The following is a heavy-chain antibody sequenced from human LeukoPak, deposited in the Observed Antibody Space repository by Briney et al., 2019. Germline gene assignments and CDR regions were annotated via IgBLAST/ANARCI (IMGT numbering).Heavy chain of an antibody. Sequence: GGSLRLSCAASGFTFSSYSMNWVRQAPGKGVEGVSYISSSSSTIYYADSVKGGFTISRDNAKNSLYLQMNSLRAEDTAVYYCARDHLYCSGGSCYFDYWGQGTLVTVSS. J-gene: IGHJ4*02. CDR1: GFTFSSYS. V-gene: IGHV3-48*01. D-gene: IGHD2-15*01. CDR3: ARDHLYCSGGSCYFDY. CDR2: ISSSSSTI.